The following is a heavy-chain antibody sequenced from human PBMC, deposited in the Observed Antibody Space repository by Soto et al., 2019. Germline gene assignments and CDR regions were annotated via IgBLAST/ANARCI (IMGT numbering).Heavy chain of an antibody. CDR2: ISGSGGST. D-gene: IGHD6-19*01. J-gene: IGHJ4*02. CDR3: AKGIWMESYRYSSGWHDFDY. CDR1: GFTFSSYA. V-gene: IGHV3-23*01. Sequence: GGSLRLSCAASGFTFSSYAMSWVRQAPGKGLEWVSAISGSGGSTYYADSVKGRFTISRDNSKNTLYLQMNSLRAEDTAVYYCAKGIWMESYRYSSGWHDFDYWGQGTLVTVSS.